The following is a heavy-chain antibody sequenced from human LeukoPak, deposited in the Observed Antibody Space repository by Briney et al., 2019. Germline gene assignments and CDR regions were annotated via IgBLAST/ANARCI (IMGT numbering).Heavy chain of an antibody. CDR3: AVYSSTLYYYYGMDV. CDR2: IIPILGTA. D-gene: IGHD6-13*01. Sequence: GASVKVSCKASGGTFSSYAISWVRQAPGQGLEWMGGIIPILGTANYAQKFQGRVTITADKSTSTAYMELSSLRSEDTAVYYCAVYSSTLYYYYGMDVWGKGTTVTVSS. J-gene: IGHJ6*04. V-gene: IGHV1-69*10. CDR1: GGTFSSYA.